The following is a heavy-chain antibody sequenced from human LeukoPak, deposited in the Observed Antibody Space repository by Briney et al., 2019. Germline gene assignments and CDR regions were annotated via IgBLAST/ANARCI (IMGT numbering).Heavy chain of an antibody. D-gene: IGHD3-3*01. CDR2: IYHSGST. J-gene: IGHJ4*02. V-gene: IGHV4-30-2*01. CDR1: GGSISSGGYY. CDR3: ARDLEIWSGSNRFDY. Sequence: SETLSLTCTVSGGSISSGGYYWSWIRQPPGKGLEWIGYIYHSGSTYYNPSLKSRVTISVDRSKNQFSLKLSSVTAADTAVYYCARDLEIWSGSNRFDYWGQGTLVTVSS.